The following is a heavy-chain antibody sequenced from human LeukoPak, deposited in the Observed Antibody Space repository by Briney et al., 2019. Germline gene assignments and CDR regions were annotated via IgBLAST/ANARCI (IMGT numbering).Heavy chain of an antibody. CDR3: ARHEASYFYYYMDV. J-gene: IGHJ6*03. Sequence: ASETLSLTCTVSGGSISSTTYYWAWIRQPPGMGLECIGSVYYGETTYYNPSLESRVTISVDTSKNQFSLTLNSVTAADTAVYYCARHEASYFYYYMDVWGAGTTVIVSS. V-gene: IGHV4-39*01. CDR2: VYYGETT. CDR1: GGSISSTTYY.